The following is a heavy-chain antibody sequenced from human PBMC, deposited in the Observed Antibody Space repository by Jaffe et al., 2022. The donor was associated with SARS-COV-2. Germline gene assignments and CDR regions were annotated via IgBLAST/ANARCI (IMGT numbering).Heavy chain of an antibody. CDR3: ARDGSFYDILTVVAMDI. CDR2: IDTNTGNP. V-gene: IGHV7-4-1*02. CDR1: GYTFSTHA. Sequence: QVQLVQSGSELKKPGASVKVSCRASGYTFSTHAINWVRQVPGQGLEWMGWIDTNTGNPMYVQGFTGRFVFSLDTSVSTAYLEISSLKAEDTAVYYCARDGSFYDILTVVAMDIWGQGTTVIVSS. D-gene: IGHD3-9*01. J-gene: IGHJ6*02.